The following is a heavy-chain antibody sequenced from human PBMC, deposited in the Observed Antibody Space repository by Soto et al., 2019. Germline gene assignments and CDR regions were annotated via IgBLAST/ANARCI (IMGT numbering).Heavy chain of an antibody. CDR2: IYVTGAV. CDR1: GAALNSGNYY. V-gene: IGHV4-31*03. D-gene: IGHD2-21*01. J-gene: IGHJ5*02. CDR3: ARLRIATNNYKWFDP. Sequence: SETLSLTCSVSGAALNSGNYYWSRIRQVPGKGLEWIGLIYVTGAVDYNPSLRDRITISQDTSERQFSLNLRLVTAADTAVYYCARLRIATNNYKWFDPWGQGTLVTVSS.